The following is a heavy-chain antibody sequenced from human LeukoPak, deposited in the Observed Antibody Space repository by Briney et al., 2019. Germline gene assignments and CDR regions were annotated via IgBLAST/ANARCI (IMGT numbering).Heavy chain of an antibody. CDR2: IRGDSTET. V-gene: IGHV3-21*01. Sequence: GGSLRLSCEGSGFTFSSYSMIWVRQAPGQGLEWVSSIRGDSTETRHADSLMGRFTISRDNAKKSLYLQMNSLRAEDTAVYYCARGHFGVVLDYWGQGTLVTVSS. CDR3: ARGHFGVVLDY. CDR1: GFTFSSYS. D-gene: IGHD3-3*01. J-gene: IGHJ4*02.